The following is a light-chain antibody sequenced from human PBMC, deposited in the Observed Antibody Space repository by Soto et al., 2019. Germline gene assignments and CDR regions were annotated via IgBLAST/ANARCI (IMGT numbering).Light chain of an antibody. CDR1: NSNLGAGYD. V-gene: IGLV1-40*01. Sequence: QSVLTQPPSVSGAPGQRVTISCTGNNSNLGAGYDVHWYQQLPGAAPKLVVISNRNRPSGVPERFSGSKSGTSASLASTGLQDEDEADNYCPAYDYSQTAFVFGRRTKLTVL. J-gene: IGLJ3*02. CDR3: PAYDYSQTAFV. CDR2: SNR.